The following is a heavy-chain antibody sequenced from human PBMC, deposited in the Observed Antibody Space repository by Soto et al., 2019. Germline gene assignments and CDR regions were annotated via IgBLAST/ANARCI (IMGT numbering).Heavy chain of an antibody. CDR1: GFTVSSNY. J-gene: IGHJ6*02. CDR3: ARVRPLPAATYYYYGMDV. CDR2: IYSGGST. Sequence: EVQLVESGGGLIQPGGSLRLSCAASGFTVSSNYMSWVRQAPGKGLEWVSVIYSGGSTYYADSVKGRFTISRDNSKNTLYLQMNSLRAEDTAVYYCARVRPLPAATYYYYGMDVWGQGTTVTVSS. V-gene: IGHV3-53*01. D-gene: IGHD2-2*01.